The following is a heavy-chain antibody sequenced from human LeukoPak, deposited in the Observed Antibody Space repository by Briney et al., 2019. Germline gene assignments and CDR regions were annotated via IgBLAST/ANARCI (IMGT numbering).Heavy chain of an antibody. CDR3: TTGGYYDSSGHPYFDY. CDR2: IRSKAYGGTA. D-gene: IGHD3-22*01. Sequence: GGSLRLSCTTSGFSFGDCAMSWFRQAPGKGLEWVGFIRSKAYGGTAEYAASVKGRFTISRDDSKSIAYLQMNSLKTEDTAVYYCTTGGYYDSSGHPYFDYWGQGTLVTVSS. V-gene: IGHV3-49*03. J-gene: IGHJ4*02. CDR1: GFSFGDCA.